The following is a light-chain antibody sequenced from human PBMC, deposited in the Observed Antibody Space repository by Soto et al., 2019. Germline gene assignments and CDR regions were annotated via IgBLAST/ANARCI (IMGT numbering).Light chain of an antibody. J-gene: IGLJ3*02. V-gene: IGLV2-14*01. Sequence: QSALTQPASVSGSPGQSITISCTGTSSDVGTYNYVSWYQHRPGKAPKLMIYDVSYRPSGVSNRFSSSKSANTASLTISGLQAEDEADYYCSSYTTSNTQVFGGGTKVTVL. CDR1: SSDVGTYNY. CDR2: DVS. CDR3: SSYTTSNTQV.